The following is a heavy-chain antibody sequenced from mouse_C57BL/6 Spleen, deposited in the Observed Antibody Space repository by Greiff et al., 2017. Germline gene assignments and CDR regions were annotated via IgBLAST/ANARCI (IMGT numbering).Heavy chain of an antibody. CDR3: AREGVWDEGFAY. Sequence: VQLKESGGGLVKPGGSLKLSCAASGFTFSDYGMHWVRQAPEKGLAWVAYISSGSSTIYYADTVKGRFPISRDNAKNTLFLQMTSLRSEDTAMYYCAREGVWDEGFAYWGQGTLVTVSA. D-gene: IGHD4-1*01. V-gene: IGHV5-17*01. CDR1: GFTFSDYG. J-gene: IGHJ3*01. CDR2: ISSGSSTI.